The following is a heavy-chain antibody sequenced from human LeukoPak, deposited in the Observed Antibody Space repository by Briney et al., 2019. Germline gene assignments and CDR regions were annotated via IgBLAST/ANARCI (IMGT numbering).Heavy chain of an antibody. Sequence: SQTLSLTCTVSGGSISSYYWSWIRQPPGKELDWIGYIYSSGSTNYNPSLKSRVTISVDTSKNQFSLKLSSVTASDTAVYYGARHTESRPFVPWGQGTLVTVSS. D-gene: IGHD4-17*01. CDR1: GGSISSYY. CDR3: ARHTESRPFVP. CDR2: IYSSGST. V-gene: IGHV4-59*08. J-gene: IGHJ5*02.